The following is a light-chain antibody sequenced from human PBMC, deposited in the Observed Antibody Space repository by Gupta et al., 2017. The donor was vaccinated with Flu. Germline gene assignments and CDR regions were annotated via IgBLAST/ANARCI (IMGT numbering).Light chain of an antibody. CDR3: SSYTSSSTRGV. CDR1: SSDVGGYNY. V-gene: IGLV2-14*01. J-gene: IGLJ1*01. Sequence: QSALTQPASVSGSPGQSITISCTGTSSDVGGYNYVYWYQQHPGKAPKLMIYGVSNRPSGVSNRFSGSKSGNTASLTISGLQAEDEADYYCSSYTSSSTRGVFGTGTKVTVL. CDR2: GVS.